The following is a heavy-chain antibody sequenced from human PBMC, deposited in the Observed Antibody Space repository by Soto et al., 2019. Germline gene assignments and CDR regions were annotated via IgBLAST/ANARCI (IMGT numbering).Heavy chain of an antibody. J-gene: IGHJ4*02. CDR1: GGSISSGGYY. Sequence: SETLSLTCTVSGGSISSGGYYWSWIRQHPGKGLEWIGYIYYSGSTYYNPSLKSRVTISVDTSKNQFSLKLSSVTAADTAVYYGARDSAGTGIFDYWGQGTLVTVSS. CDR2: IYYSGST. D-gene: IGHD2-8*02. V-gene: IGHV4-31*03. CDR3: ARDSAGTGIFDY.